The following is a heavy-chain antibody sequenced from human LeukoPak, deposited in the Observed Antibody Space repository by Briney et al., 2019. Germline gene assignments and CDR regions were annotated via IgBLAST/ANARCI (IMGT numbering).Heavy chain of an antibody. CDR3: AKGLNYYDSSGSSADYYYYGMDV. V-gene: IGHV3-9*01. J-gene: IGHJ6*02. D-gene: IGHD3-22*01. CDR2: ISWNSGSI. CDR1: GFTFDDYA. Sequence: PGGSLRLSCAASGFTFDDYAMHWVRQAPGKGLEWVSGISWNSGSIGYADSVKGRFTISRDNAKNSLYLQMNSLRAEDTALYYCAKGLNYYDSSGSSADYYYYGMDVWGQGTTVTVSS.